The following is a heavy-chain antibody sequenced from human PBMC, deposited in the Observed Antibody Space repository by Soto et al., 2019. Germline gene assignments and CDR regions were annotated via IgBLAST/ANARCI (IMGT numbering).Heavy chain of an antibody. V-gene: IGHV1-69*06. Sequence: SVKVSCKASGGTFSSYAISWVRQAPGQGLEWMGGIIPIFGTANYAQKFQGRVTITADKSTSTAYMELSSLRSEDTAVYYCARKLPYGSGGFDYWGQGTLVTVSS. CDR2: IIPIFGTA. D-gene: IGHD3-10*01. CDR3: ARKLPYGSGGFDY. J-gene: IGHJ4*02. CDR1: GGTFSSYA.